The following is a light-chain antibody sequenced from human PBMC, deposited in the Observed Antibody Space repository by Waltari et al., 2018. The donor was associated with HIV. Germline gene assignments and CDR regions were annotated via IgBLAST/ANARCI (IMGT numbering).Light chain of an antibody. V-gene: IGKV1-5*03. Sequence: ETQMTQSPSTLSASVGDRVTITCRASESIRRWLAWYQQKPGKAPKLLLSQASNLENGVPSRCSGSGSETVFTLTISSLQPDDSATYYCQQYNRYSHFGGGTKVEIK. CDR1: ESIRRW. J-gene: IGKJ4*01. CDR2: QAS. CDR3: QQYNRYSH.